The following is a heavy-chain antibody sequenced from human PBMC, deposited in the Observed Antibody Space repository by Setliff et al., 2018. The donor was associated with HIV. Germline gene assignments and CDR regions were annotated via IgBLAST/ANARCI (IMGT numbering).Heavy chain of an antibody. Sequence: GGSLRLSCVASGVTFNDAWMSWVCLDPGKGLEWVGRIQSKTDGETIDYGAPVKGIFTISRDDAKNTLYLQMNILNIEDTAVYYCSTVEFLTGVSAYSCASWGQGSLVTVSS. V-gene: IGHV3-15*01. CDR3: STVEFLTGVSAYSCAS. CDR2: IQSKTDGETI. CDR1: GVTFNDAW. J-gene: IGHJ5*02. D-gene: IGHD3-9*01.